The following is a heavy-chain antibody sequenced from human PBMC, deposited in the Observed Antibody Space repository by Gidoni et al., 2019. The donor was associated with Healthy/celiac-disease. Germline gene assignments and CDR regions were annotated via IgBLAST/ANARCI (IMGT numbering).Heavy chain of an antibody. Sequence: QVQLQESGPGLVKPSQTLSLTCTVSGGSISSGGYYWSWIRQHPGKGLEWIGYIYYSGSTYYNPSLKSRVTISVDTSKNQFSLKLSSVTAADTAVYYCARDRVISWTRYYFDYWGQGTLVTVSS. D-gene: IGHD2-15*01. CDR3: ARDRVISWTRYYFDY. J-gene: IGHJ4*02. CDR1: GGSISSGGYY. CDR2: IYYSGST. V-gene: IGHV4-31*03.